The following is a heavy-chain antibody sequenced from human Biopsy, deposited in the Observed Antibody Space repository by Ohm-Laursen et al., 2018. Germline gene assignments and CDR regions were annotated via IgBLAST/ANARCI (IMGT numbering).Heavy chain of an antibody. D-gene: IGHD2-15*01. CDR2: ISASGNHI. Sequence: SLRLSCAASGFTFSGFSMNWVRQAPGKGLEWVSSISASGNHIYYTDSVKGRFTVSRDNGKNSVYLQMNSLRAEDTAVYYCARAYPPPGRRLVVVAGDFDCWGQGTPVTVSS. J-gene: IGHJ4*02. CDR3: ARAYPPPGRRLVVVAGDFDC. V-gene: IGHV3-21*01. CDR1: GFTFSGFS.